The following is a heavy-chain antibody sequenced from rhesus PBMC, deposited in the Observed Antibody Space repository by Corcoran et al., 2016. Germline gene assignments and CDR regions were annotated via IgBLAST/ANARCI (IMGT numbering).Heavy chain of an antibody. CDR3: AREGTGVISR. CDR1: GGSSSGGYYN. Sequence: QVKLQESGPGLVKPWETLSVTRAVSGGSSSGGYYNWSWLPPPPGQGLEWIGGIYSSSGNTYYNPSLKSRVTISNDTSKNQFSLKLSSVTAADTAVYYCAREGTGVISRWGQGVLVTVSS. CDR2: IYSSSGNT. J-gene: IGHJ4*01. V-gene: IGHV4S12*01. D-gene: IGHD3-22*01.